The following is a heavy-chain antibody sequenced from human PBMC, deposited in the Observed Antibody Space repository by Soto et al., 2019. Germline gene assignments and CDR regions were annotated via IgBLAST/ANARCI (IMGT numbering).Heavy chain of an antibody. J-gene: IGHJ4*02. D-gene: IGHD3-10*01. V-gene: IGHV1-18*01. Sequence: QVQLVQSGAEVKKPGASVKVSCKASGYTFTSYGISWVRQAPGQGLEWMGWISAYNGKTNYAQKLQGRVTMTTDTSTSTDYMELRSLRSDDTAVYYCARVYRITMVRGELSDYWGQGPLVTVSS. CDR3: ARVYRITMVRGELSDY. CDR2: ISAYNGKT. CDR1: GYTFTSYG.